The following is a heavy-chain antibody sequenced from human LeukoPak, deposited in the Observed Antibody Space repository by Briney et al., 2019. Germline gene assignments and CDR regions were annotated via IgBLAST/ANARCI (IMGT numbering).Heavy chain of an antibody. CDR2: ISYDGSYK. V-gene: IGHV3-30*18. J-gene: IGHJ6*02. D-gene: IGHD6-13*01. Sequence: GGSLRLSCAASGFTFSSYAMQWVRQAPGKGLEWVAVISYDGSYKYYADSVKGRFTISRDNSKNTLYLQMNSLRAEDTAVYYCAKGGRDSSSSRWYETGVRDIYYYYGMDVWGQGTRVTVSS. CDR3: AKGGRDSSSSRWYETGVRDIYYYYGMDV. CDR1: GFTFSSYA.